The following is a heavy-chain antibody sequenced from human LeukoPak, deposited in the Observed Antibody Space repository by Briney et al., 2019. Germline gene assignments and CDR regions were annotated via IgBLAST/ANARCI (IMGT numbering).Heavy chain of an antibody. CDR3: ARGLPELYSGSYYYCYGMDV. V-gene: IGHV1-18*01. D-gene: IGHD1-26*01. J-gene: IGHJ6*02. CDR2: ISAYNGNT. Sequence: HWASVKVSCKASGYTFTSYGISWVRQAPGQGLEWMGWISAYNGNTNYAQKLQGRVTMTTDTSTSTAYMELRSLRSDDTAVYYCARGLPELYSGSYYYCYGMDVWGQGTTVTVSS. CDR1: GYTFTSYG.